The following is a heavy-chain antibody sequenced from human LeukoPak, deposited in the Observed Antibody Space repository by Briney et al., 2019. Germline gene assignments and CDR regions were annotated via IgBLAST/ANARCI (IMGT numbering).Heavy chain of an antibody. J-gene: IGHJ6*02. Sequence: SETLSLTCTVSSGSIISYYWSWIRQPPGKGLEWIGYIYYSGNTNYNPSLKSRVTISVDTSKNQFSLKLTSVTAADTAVYYCARDKVSVYYYGMDVWGQGTTVIVSS. D-gene: IGHD6-6*01. CDR2: IYYSGNT. V-gene: IGHV4-59*01. CDR3: ARDKVSVYYYGMDV. CDR1: SGSIISYY.